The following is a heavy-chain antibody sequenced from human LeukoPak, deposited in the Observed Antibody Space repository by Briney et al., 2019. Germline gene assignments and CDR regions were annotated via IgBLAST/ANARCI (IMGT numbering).Heavy chain of an antibody. J-gene: IGHJ4*02. V-gene: IGHV4-61*02. D-gene: IGHD2-2*01. CDR3: ARAEDGCSSASCYGH. Sequence: SETLSLTCSVSGGSISSGIYYWRWIPQSAEKGLEWIGRISTSGDTNYNPSLKSRVTISIDMSKSQFSLKLSSVSAADTAVYFCARAEDGCSSASCYGHWGQGTLVTVSS. CDR2: ISTSGDT. CDR1: GGSISSGIYY.